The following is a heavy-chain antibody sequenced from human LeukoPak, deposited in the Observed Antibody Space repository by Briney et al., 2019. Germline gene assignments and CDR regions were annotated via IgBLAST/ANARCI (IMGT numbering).Heavy chain of an antibody. CDR2: IYYSGST. CDR1: GGSISSGDYY. J-gene: IGHJ4*02. V-gene: IGHV4-30-4*01. Sequence: SQTLSLTCTVSGGSISSGDYYWSWIRQPPGKGLEWIGYIYYSGSTYYNPSLKSRVTISVDTSKNQFSLKLSSVTAADTAVYYCAREAIQLWGYFDYWGQGTLVTASS. D-gene: IGHD5-18*01. CDR3: AREAIQLWGYFDY.